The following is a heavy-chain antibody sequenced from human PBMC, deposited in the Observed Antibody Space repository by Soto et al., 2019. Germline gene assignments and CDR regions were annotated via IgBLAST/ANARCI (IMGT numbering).Heavy chain of an antibody. CDR2: INNAGTT. Sequence: GGSLRLSCAASGFDASVNFMTWFRQAPGRGLEWVSVINNAGTTFYADSVKGRFTISGDKSKNTLYLQMNSLRVEDTAMYYCVRENYYYGMDVWGQGTAVTVSS. CDR1: GFDASVNF. V-gene: IGHV3-66*01. CDR3: VRENYYYGMDV. J-gene: IGHJ6*02.